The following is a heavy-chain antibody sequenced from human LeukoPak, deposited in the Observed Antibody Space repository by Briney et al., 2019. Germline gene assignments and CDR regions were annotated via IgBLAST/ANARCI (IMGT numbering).Heavy chain of an antibody. CDR2: IRYDGSNK. CDR3: ATEAERPGYSSGLGFDY. D-gene: IGHD6-19*01. CDR1: GFTFSSYG. Sequence: GGSLRLSCAASGFTFSSYGMHWVRQAPGKGLEWVAFIRYDGSNKYYADSVKGRFTISRDSSKNTLYLQMNSLRVEDTAVYYCATEAERPGYSSGLGFDYWGQGTLVTVSS. J-gene: IGHJ4*02. V-gene: IGHV3-30*02.